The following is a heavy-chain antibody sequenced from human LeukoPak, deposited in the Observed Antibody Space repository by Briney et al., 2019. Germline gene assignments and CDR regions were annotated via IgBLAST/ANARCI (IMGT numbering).Heavy chain of an antibody. V-gene: IGHV4-4*02. CDR3: ARAPSYSSGWSGYYGMDV. J-gene: IGHJ6*04. CDR2: IYHSGST. Sequence: SETLSLTCAVSGGFISSSNWWSWVRPPPGKGLEWIGEIYHSGSTNYNPSLKSRVTISVDKSKNQFSLKLSSVTAADTAVYYCARAPSYSSGWSGYYGMDVWGKGTTVTVSS. CDR1: GGFISSSNW. D-gene: IGHD6-13*01.